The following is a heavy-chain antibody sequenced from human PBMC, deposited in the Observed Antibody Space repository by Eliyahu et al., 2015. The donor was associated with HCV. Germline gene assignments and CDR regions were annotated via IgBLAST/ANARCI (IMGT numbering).Heavy chain of an antibody. V-gene: IGHV3-13*01. D-gene: IGHD3-16*02. J-gene: IGHJ3*02. CDR2: IGTAGDT. CDR3: ARSPGLSHTHDAFDI. Sequence: EVQLVESGGGLVQPGGSLRLSCAASGFTFXSYDMHXVRQATGKGLEWVSAIGTAGDTYYPGSVKGRFTISRENAKNSLYLQMNSLRAGDTAVYYCARSPGLSHTHDAFDIWGQGTMVTVSS. CDR1: GFTFXSYD.